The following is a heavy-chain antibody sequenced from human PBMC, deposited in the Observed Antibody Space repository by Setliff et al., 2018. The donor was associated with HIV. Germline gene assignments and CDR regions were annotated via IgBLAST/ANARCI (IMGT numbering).Heavy chain of an antibody. D-gene: IGHD3-16*01. V-gene: IGHV4-34*01. Sequence: ETLSLTCAVSGGSFSSYSWTWIRQPPGKGLGWIGEINRSGSTNYNPSLKSRLTIIVDTSKNQFSLKLNSVTAADTAVYYCGSIMVGGAMSYSYYYMDVWGKGTTVTVSS. CDR3: GSIMVGGAMSYSYYYMDV. CDR1: GGSFSSYS. J-gene: IGHJ6*03. CDR2: INRSGST.